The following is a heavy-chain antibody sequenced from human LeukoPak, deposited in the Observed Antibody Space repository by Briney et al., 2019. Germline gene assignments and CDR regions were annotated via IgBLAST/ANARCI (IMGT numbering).Heavy chain of an antibody. D-gene: IGHD3-3*01. J-gene: IGHJ5*02. CDR3: AREERFSYNWFDP. CDR1: GGSISSGSYY. V-gene: IGHV4-61*02. CDR2: IYTSGST. Sequence: SETLSLTCTVSGGSISSGSYYWSWIRQPAGKGLEWIGRIYTSGSTDYNPSLKSRVTISLDTSKNRCSLKLSSVTAADTAVYYCAREERFSYNWFDPWGQGTLVTVSS.